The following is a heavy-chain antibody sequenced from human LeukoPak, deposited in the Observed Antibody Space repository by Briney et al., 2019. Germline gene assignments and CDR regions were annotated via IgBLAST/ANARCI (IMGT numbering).Heavy chain of an antibody. J-gene: IGHJ4*02. Sequence: GGSLRLSCAASGFTFSSYGMHWVRQAPGKGLEWVAFIRYDGSNKYYADSVKGRFTISRDNSKNTLYLQMNSLRAEDTAVYYCAKDVLAVAEQVDYLGQGTLVTVSS. CDR3: AKDVLAVAEQVDY. D-gene: IGHD6-19*01. CDR2: IRYDGSNK. V-gene: IGHV3-30*02. CDR1: GFTFSSYG.